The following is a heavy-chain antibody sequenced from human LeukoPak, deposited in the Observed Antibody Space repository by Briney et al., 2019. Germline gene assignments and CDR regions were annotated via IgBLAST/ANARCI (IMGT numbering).Heavy chain of an antibody. J-gene: IGHJ3*02. V-gene: IGHV3-23*01. CDR1: GFTFSSYA. CDR2: ISGSGGST. CDR3: AKVDSSSWYGADAFDI. Sequence: PGGSLRLSCAASGFTFSSYAMSWVRQAPGKGLEWVSAISGSGGSTYYADSVKGRFTISRDNSENTPYLQMNSLRAEDTAVYYCAKVDSSSWYGADAFDIWGQGTMVTVSS. D-gene: IGHD6-13*01.